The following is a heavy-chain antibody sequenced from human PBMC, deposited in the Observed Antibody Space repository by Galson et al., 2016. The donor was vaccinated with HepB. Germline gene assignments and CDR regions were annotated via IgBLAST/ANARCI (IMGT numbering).Heavy chain of an antibody. CDR2: IKQDGSEK. CDR1: GFTFSGYW. V-gene: IGHV3-7*03. Sequence: SLRLSCAASGFTFSGYWMTWVRQAPGKGLEWVANIKQDGSEKYYVDSVKGRFTISRDNAKKSLFLQMNSLRVEDTAVYYCARDDETYGDPDFWGQGTLVTVSS. CDR3: ARDDETYGDPDF. J-gene: IGHJ4*02. D-gene: IGHD4-17*01.